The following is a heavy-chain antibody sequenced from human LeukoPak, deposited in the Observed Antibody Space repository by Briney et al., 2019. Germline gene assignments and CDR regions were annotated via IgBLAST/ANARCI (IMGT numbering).Heavy chain of an antibody. D-gene: IGHD3-22*01. J-gene: IGHJ4*02. CDR3: ANAPSPYYYDSSGYYVDY. Sequence: GGSLRLSCAASGFTFSSYAMSWVRQAPGKGLEWVSAISGSGGSTYYADSVKDRFTISRDNSKNTLYLQMNSLRAEDTAVYYCANAPSPYYYDSSGYYVDYWGQGTLVTVSS. CDR1: GFTFSSYA. V-gene: IGHV3-23*01. CDR2: ISGSGGST.